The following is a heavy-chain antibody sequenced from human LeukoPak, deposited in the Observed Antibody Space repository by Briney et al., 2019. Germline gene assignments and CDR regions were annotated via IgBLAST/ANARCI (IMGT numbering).Heavy chain of an antibody. J-gene: IGHJ4*02. CDR2: MRSKTNGFAT. Sequence: PGGSLRLSCATSGFTFSGSAMHWVRQAPGKGLEWVGRMRSKTNGFATTYGASVQGRFTISRDDSKNTLYLQMNSLKTEDTAVYYCTSESWGSIYWGQGALVTVSS. V-gene: IGHV3-73*01. D-gene: IGHD7-27*01. CDR3: TSESWGSIY. CDR1: GFTFSGSA.